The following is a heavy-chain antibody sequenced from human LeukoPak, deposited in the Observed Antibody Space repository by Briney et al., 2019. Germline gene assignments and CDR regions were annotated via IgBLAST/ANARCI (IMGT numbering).Heavy chain of an antibody. V-gene: IGHV4-39*01. J-gene: IGHJ4*02. CDR1: GVSISSDNYY. Sequence: PSETLSLTCSVSGVSISSDNYYWRWIRQPPGKGLEWIGNIFYRGGTYSNPSLKSRLTISVDTSKNQFSLRLSSVTATDTAVYYCTRQTARGSQHFAYWGKGPLVTVSS. CDR2: IFYRGGT. CDR3: TRQTARGSQHFAY. D-gene: IGHD2-21*02.